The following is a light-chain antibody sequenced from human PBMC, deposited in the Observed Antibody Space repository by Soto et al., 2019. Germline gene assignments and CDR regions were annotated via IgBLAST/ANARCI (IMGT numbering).Light chain of an antibody. J-gene: IGKJ5*01. CDR1: QSISGY. Sequence: DIQMTQSPSALSASVGDRVTITCRASQSISGYLTWFQQKPGKAPKFLISAASSLQSGVPSRFSGSGSGTDFTLTISSLQPEDFATYYCQQGDTTPITFGQGTRLEIK. CDR2: AAS. V-gene: IGKV1-39*01. CDR3: QQGDTTPIT.